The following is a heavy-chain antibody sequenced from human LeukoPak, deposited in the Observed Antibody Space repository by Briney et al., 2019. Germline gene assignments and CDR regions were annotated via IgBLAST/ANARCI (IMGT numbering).Heavy chain of an antibody. V-gene: IGHV1-18*01. CDR2: ISGYNGNT. CDR1: GYTFTSYG. D-gene: IGHD1-26*01. J-gene: IGHJ3*02. CDR3: AKVGATRAFDI. Sequence: ASVKVSCKASGYTFTSYGITWVRQAPGQGLEWMGWISGYNGNTNYAQKFQGRVTMTRDTSISTAYMGLSRLRSDDTAVYYCAKVGATRAFDIWGQGTMVTVSS.